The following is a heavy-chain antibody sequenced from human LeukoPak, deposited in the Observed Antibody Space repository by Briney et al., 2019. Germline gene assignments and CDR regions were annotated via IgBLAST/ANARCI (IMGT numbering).Heavy chain of an antibody. Sequence: ASVKVSCKASGYTFTSYGISWVRQAPGQGLEWMGWISAYNGNTNYAQKLQGRVTMTTDTSTSTAYMELSSLRSEDTAVYYCASVGTYYYDSSGYHPSLSYYYMDVWGKGTTVTISS. CDR2: ISAYNGNT. D-gene: IGHD3-22*01. CDR1: GYTFTSYG. J-gene: IGHJ6*03. CDR3: ASVGTYYYDSSGYHPSLSYYYMDV. V-gene: IGHV1-18*01.